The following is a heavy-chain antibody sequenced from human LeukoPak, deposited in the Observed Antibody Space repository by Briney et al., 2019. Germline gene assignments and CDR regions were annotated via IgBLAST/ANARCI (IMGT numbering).Heavy chain of an antibody. CDR1: GGSISSFY. CDR2: IYYSGST. V-gene: IGHV4-59*08. Sequence: KPSETLSLTCTVSGGSISSFYWSWIRQPPGKGLDWIGYIYYSGSTNYNPSLKSRVTISVDTSKNQFSLKLSSVTAADTAVYYCARHREATTVTNFDYWGQGTLVTVSS. CDR3: ARHREATTVTNFDY. J-gene: IGHJ4*02. D-gene: IGHD4-17*01.